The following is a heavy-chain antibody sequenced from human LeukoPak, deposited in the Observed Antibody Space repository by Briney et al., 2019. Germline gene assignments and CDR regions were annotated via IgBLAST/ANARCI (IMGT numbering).Heavy chain of an antibody. Sequence: ASVKVSCKASGGTSNSHAISWVRQAPGQGLEWMGWISAYNGNTNYAQKLQGRVTMTTDTSTSTAYMELRSLRSDDTAVYYCARVPYYYDSSGYFYWGQGTLVTVSS. V-gene: IGHV1-18*01. CDR3: ARVPYYYDSSGYFY. D-gene: IGHD3-22*01. CDR2: ISAYNGNT. CDR1: GGTSNSHA. J-gene: IGHJ4*02.